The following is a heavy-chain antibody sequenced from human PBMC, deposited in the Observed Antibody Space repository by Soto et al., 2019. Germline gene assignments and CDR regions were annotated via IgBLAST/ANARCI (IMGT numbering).Heavy chain of an antibody. J-gene: IGHJ6*02. CDR2: IIPIFGTA. D-gene: IGHD1-20*01. CDR1: GGTFSSYA. CDR3: ARSITGTVSYYYGMDV. V-gene: IGHV1-69*12. Sequence: QVQLVQSGAEVKKPGSSVKVSCKASGGTFSSYAISWVRQAPGQGLEWMGGIIPIFGTANYAQKFQGSVTITADESTSTSYMELSSLRSEDTAVYYCARSITGTVSYYYGMDVGGQGTTVTVSS.